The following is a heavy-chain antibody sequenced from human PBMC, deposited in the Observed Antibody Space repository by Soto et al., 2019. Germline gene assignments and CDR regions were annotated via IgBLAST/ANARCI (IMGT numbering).Heavy chain of an antibody. CDR3: ARARIVVVPAAIRGYGMDV. J-gene: IGHJ6*02. CDR1: GFTFSSYE. Sequence: PGGSLRLSCAASGFTFSSYEMNWVRQAPGKGLEWVSYISSSGSTIYYADSVKGRFTISRDNAKNSLYLQMNSLRAEDTAVYYCARARIVVVPAAIRGYGMDVWGQGTTVTVSS. V-gene: IGHV3-48*03. CDR2: ISSSGSTI. D-gene: IGHD2-2*02.